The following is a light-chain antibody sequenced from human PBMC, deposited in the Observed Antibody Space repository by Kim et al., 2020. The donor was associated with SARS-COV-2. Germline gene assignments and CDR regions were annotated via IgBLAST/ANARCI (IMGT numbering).Light chain of an antibody. J-gene: IGLJ3*02. CDR3: QVWDSSSDHRV. CDR2: YDS. Sequence: ATEKSARITWGGNNIGSKSVHWYQQKPGQAPVLVIYYDSDRPSGIPERFSGSNSGNTATLTISRVEAGDEADYYCQVWDSSSDHRVFGGGTKLTVL. CDR1: NIGSKS. V-gene: IGLV3-21*04.